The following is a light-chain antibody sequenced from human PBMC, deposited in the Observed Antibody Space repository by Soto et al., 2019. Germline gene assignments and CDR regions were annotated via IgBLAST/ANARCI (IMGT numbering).Light chain of an antibody. V-gene: IGLV2-14*03. CDR3: SSYASSSTLV. J-gene: IGLJ3*02. CDR2: DVS. CDR1: SSDIGGYDY. Sequence: QSALTQPASVSGPPGQSITISCTGSSSDIGGYDYVSWYQHHPGKAPRLILYDVSNRPSGVSNRFSGSKSGNTASLTISGLQAEDEADYHCSSYASSSTLVFGGGTKLTVL.